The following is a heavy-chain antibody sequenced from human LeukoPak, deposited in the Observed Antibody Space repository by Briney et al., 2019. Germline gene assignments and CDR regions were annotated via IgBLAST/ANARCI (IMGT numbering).Heavy chain of an antibody. CDR1: GGSISSSTHY. D-gene: IGHD2/OR15-2a*01. CDR2: IFYSGTT. V-gene: IGHV4-39*01. Sequence: SETLSLTCTASGGSISSSTHYWDWIRQPPGKGLEWIGNIFYSGTTYYNPSLRSRVAMSVDTSKNQFSLKLSSVTAADTAVYYCGRHSAGKNWFDSWGQGTQVTVSS. CDR3: GRHSAGKNWFDS. J-gene: IGHJ5*01.